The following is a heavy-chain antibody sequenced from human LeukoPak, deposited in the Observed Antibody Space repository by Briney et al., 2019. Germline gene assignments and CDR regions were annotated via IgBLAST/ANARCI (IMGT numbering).Heavy chain of an antibody. CDR2: IRGSGGST. Sequence: GGSLRLSCAASGFTFSSYAMSWVRQAPGKGLEWVSAIRGSGGSTYYADSVKGRFTISRDNSKNTLYLQMNSLRAEDTAVYYCAKTYYYVSSGYPSYFDYWGQGTLVTVSS. CDR1: GFTFSSYA. CDR3: AKTYYYVSSGYPSYFDY. J-gene: IGHJ4*02. D-gene: IGHD3-22*01. V-gene: IGHV3-23*01.